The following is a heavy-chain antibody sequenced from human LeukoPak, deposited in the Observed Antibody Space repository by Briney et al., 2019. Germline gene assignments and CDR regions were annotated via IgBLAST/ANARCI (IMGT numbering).Heavy chain of an antibody. Sequence: GGSLRLSCAASGFTFNTYGISWVRQAPGQGLEWMGGIIPIFGTANYAQKFQGRVTITADESTSTAYMELSSLRSEDTAVYYCARGGDRYCSSTSCYGSRFYYYYYMDVWGKGTTVTISS. CDR3: ARGGDRYCSSTSCYGSRFYYYYYMDV. J-gene: IGHJ6*03. CDR1: GFTFNTYG. CDR2: IIPIFGTA. V-gene: IGHV1-69*01. D-gene: IGHD2-2*01.